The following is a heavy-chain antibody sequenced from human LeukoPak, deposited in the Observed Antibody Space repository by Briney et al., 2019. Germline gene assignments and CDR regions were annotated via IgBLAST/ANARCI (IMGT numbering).Heavy chain of an antibody. D-gene: IGHD2-2*01. J-gene: IGHJ5*01. Sequence: PGGSLRLSCAASGFTFSSYGMHWVRQAPGKGLEWVSSIRSNSSNKYYADSVKGRFTISRDNSKNTLYLQMNSLRAEDKAVYYCARDRGIVVVPGRPSPDDSWGERTVVVVSS. CDR2: IRSNSSNK. CDR3: ARDRGIVVVPGRPSPDDS. CDR1: GFTFSSYG. V-gene: IGHV3-21*01.